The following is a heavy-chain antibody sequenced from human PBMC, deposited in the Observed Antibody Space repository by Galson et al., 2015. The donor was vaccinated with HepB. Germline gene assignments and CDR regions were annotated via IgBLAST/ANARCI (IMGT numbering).Heavy chain of an antibody. J-gene: IGHJ5*02. V-gene: IGHV6-1*01. D-gene: IGHD6-13*01. CDR2: TYYRSKWYN. CDR3: ARAGDPITAAANWFDP. Sequence: CAISGDSVSSNSAAWNWIRQSPSRGLEWLGRTYYRSKWYNDYAVSVKSRITFNPDTSKNQFSLQLNFVTPEDTAVYYCARAGDPITAAANWFDPWGQGTLVTVSS. CDR1: GDSVSSNSAA.